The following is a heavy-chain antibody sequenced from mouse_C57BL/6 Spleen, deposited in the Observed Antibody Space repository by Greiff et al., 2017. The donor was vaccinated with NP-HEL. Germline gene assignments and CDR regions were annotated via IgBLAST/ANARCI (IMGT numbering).Heavy chain of an antibody. CDR1: GFSFNTYA. Sequence: EVHLVESGGGLVQPKGSLKLSCAASGFSFNTYAMNWVRQAPGKGLEWVARIRSKSNNYATYYADSVKDRFTISRDDSESMLYLQMNNLKTEDTAMYYWVRGGNDGYYFYYAMDYWGQGTSVTVSS. V-gene: IGHV10-1*01. J-gene: IGHJ4*01. D-gene: IGHD2-3*01. CDR3: VRGGNDGYYFYYAMDY. CDR2: IRSKSNNYAT.